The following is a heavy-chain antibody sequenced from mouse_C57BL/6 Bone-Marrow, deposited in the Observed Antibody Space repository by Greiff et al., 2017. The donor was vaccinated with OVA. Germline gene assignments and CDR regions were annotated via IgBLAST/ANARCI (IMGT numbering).Heavy chain of an antibody. J-gene: IGHJ3*01. V-gene: IGHV1-58*01. D-gene: IGHD1-1*01. Sequence: VQLQQSGAELVRPGSSVKMSCKTSGYTFTSYGINWVKQRPGQGLEWIGYIYIGNGYTEYNEKFKGKATLTSDTSSSTAYMQLSSLTSEDSAIYFCASGVGMYYGSPWFAYWGQGTLVTVSA. CDR2: IYIGNGYT. CDR3: ASGVGMYYGSPWFAY. CDR1: GYTFTSYG.